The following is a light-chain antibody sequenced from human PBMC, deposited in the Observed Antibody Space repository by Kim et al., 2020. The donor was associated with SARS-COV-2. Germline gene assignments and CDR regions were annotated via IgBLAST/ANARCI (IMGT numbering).Light chain of an antibody. CDR2: LAS. CDR3: QHYIRFLYT. CDR1: ESIGNW. J-gene: IGKJ2*01. Sequence: DIQMTQSPSTLSASVGDRVTITCRASESIGNWLAWYQQKPGKAPKLLIYLASTLESGVPSRFRGSGSGTEFTLTITSLQPDDFATYYCQHYIRFLYTFGQGTKLEI. V-gene: IGKV1-5*03.